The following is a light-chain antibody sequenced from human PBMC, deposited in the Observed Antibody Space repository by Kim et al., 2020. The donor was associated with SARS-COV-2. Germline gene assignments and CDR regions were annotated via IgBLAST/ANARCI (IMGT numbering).Light chain of an antibody. CDR1: QRIDTW. CDR2: KVS. CDR3: QEYSTREWT. V-gene: IGKV1-5*03. Sequence: ASIGDRVTITCRASQRIDTWLAWYQQKPGKAPKVLISKVSTLESGVPSRFSGSGSGTEFTLTISSLQTDDVATYYCQEYSTREWTFGQGTKVDIK. J-gene: IGKJ1*01.